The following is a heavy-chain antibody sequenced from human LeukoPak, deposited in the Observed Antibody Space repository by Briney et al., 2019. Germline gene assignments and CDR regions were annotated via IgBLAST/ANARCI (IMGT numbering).Heavy chain of an antibody. CDR2: INPSGGST. J-gene: IGHJ4*02. CDR3: ARAPEYRTSVTDY. Sequence: GASVKVSCKASGYTFTSYDINWVRQATGQGLEWMGIINPSGGSTSYAQKFQGRVTMTRDTSTSTVYMELSSLRSEDTAVYYCARAPEYRTSVTDYWGQGTLVTVSS. CDR1: GYTFTSYD. D-gene: IGHD4-17*01. V-gene: IGHV1-46*01.